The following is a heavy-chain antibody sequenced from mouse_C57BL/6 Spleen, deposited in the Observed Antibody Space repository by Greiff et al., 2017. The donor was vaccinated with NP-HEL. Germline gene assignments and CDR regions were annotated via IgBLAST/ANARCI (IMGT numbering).Heavy chain of an antibody. V-gene: IGHV5-17*01. CDR1: GFTFSDYG. CDR3: ARKATVVQAMDY. J-gene: IGHJ4*01. CDR2: ISSGSSTI. Sequence: DVQLVESGGGLVKPGGSLKLSCAASGFTFSDYGMHWVRQAPEKGLEWVAYISSGSSTIYYADTVKGRFTISRDNAKNTLFLQMTSLRSEDTAMYYCARKATVVQAMDYWGQGTSVTVSS. D-gene: IGHD1-1*01.